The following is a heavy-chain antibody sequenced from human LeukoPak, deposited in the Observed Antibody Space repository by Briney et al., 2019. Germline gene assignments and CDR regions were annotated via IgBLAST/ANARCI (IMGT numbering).Heavy chain of an antibody. J-gene: IGHJ4*02. CDR2: IRSKVNSYAT. CDR1: GFTFSGSA. D-gene: IGHD2-8*01. CDR3: TRLGYCTSGVCYFDY. V-gene: IGHV3-73*01. Sequence: GGSLRLSCAASGFTFSGSAMHWVRQASGKWLEWVGRIRSKVNSYATAYAASVKGRFTVSRDDLKNTTYLQMNSLKTEDTAVYYCTRLGYCTSGVCYFDYWGQGALVTVSS.